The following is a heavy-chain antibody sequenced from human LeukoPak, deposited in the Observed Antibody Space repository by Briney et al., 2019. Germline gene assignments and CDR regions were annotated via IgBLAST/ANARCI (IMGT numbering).Heavy chain of an antibody. CDR1: GFTFSSHA. V-gene: IGHV3-23*01. D-gene: IGHD3-16*01. Sequence: GGSLRLSCAASGFTFSSHAMSWVRQAPGKGLEWVSGISDRGDGTYYADSVKGRFTVSRDNSKNTLYLQMNSLSAEDTVVYYCAKGNYGYIFYFDYWGQGTLVTVSS. CDR3: AKGNYGYIFYFDY. CDR2: ISDRGDGT. J-gene: IGHJ4*02.